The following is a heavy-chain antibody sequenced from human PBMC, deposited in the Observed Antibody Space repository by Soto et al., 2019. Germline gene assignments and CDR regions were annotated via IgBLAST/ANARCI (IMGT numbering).Heavy chain of an antibody. CDR2: ISGSGGRT. CDR1: GFTFSSYA. CDR3: ARGRGGYSYGYFDY. J-gene: IGHJ4*02. V-gene: IGHV3-23*01. D-gene: IGHD5-18*01. Sequence: GGSLRLSCAASGFTFSSYAMSWVRQAPGKGLEWVSAISGSGGRTYYAVSVKGRFTISRDNSKNTLYLQMNSLRAEDEDVYDCARGRGGYSYGYFDYWGQGTLVTVSS.